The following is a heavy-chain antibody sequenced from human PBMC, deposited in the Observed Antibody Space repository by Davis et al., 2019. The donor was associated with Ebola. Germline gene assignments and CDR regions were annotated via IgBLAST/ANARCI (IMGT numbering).Heavy chain of an antibody. CDR3: ARGGVEMATISFAFDI. V-gene: IGHV3-21*01. CDR1: GFTFSSYS. Sequence: GGSLRLSCAASGFTFSSYSMNWVRQAPGKGLEWVSSISSSSSYIYYADSVKGRFTISRDNAKNSLYLQMNSLRAEDTAVYYCARGGVEMATISFAFDIWGQGTMVTVSS. J-gene: IGHJ3*02. CDR2: ISSSSSYI. D-gene: IGHD5-24*01.